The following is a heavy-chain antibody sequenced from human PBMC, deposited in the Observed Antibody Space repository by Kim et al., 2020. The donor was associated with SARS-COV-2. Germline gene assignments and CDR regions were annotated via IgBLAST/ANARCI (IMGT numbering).Heavy chain of an antibody. CDR1: GGSFSGYY. D-gene: IGHD3-10*01. CDR3: ARIRVRFGELAEDY. Sequence: SETLSLTCAVYGGSFSGYYWSWIRQPPGKGLEWIGEINHSGSTNYNPSLKSRGTISVDTSKNQFSLKLSSVTAADTAVYYCARIRVRFGELAEDYWGQGTLVTVSS. V-gene: IGHV4-34*01. J-gene: IGHJ4*02. CDR2: INHSGST.